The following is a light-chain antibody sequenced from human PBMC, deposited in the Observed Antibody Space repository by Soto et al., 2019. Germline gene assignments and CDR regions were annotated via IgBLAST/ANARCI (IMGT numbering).Light chain of an antibody. CDR1: QSVSSSY. CDR3: QQYGSSPIT. Sequence: EIVLTQSPGTLSLSPGERATLSCRASQSVSSSYLAWYQQKPGQAPRLLIYGASSRATGIPERFSGSGSGTDFSLTIIRLESEDFAVYYCQQYGSSPITFGQGTRLEIK. J-gene: IGKJ5*01. V-gene: IGKV3-20*01. CDR2: GAS.